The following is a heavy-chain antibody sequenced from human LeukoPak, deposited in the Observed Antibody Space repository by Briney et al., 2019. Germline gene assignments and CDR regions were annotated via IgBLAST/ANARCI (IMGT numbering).Heavy chain of an antibody. CDR2: IKQEGSEK. CDR3: VRAMNS. J-gene: IGHJ4*02. V-gene: IGHV3-7*03. D-gene: IGHD1/OR15-1a*01. CDR1: GFTFSSHW. Sequence: GGSLRLSCAASGFTFSSHWMSWVRQASGKGLEWVANIKQEGSEKYYVDSVKGRFTISRDNAKNLLFLQMNSLRAEDTAVYYCVRAMNSWGQGTLVTVSS.